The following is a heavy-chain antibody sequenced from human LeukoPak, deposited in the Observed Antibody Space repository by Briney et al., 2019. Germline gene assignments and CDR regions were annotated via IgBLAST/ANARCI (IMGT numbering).Heavy chain of an antibody. V-gene: IGHV3-15*03. Sequence: GGSLRLSCTASGFIFSDAWMTWVRQAPGQGPEWVGRIKSKGSGGTTDYASSVKGRFIISRDDSENTLYLQMNSLRAEDTAVYHCARDHRGPVYYYMDVWGKGTTVTVSS. CDR2: IKSKGSGGTT. CDR3: ARDHRGPVYYYMDV. CDR1: GFIFSDAW. J-gene: IGHJ6*03.